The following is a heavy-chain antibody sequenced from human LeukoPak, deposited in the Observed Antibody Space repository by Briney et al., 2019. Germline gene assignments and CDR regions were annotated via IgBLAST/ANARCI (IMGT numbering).Heavy chain of an antibody. CDR3: ARDRSYDFWSGYSTPDY. Sequence: GGSLRLSCAASGFTLSSYGMHWVRQAPGKGLEWVAVIWYDGSNKYYADSVKGRFTISRDNSKNTLDLQMNRLRAEDTAVYYCARDRSYDFWSGYSTPDYWGQGTLVTVSS. D-gene: IGHD3-3*01. CDR2: IWYDGSNK. CDR1: GFTLSSYG. J-gene: IGHJ4*02. V-gene: IGHV3-33*01.